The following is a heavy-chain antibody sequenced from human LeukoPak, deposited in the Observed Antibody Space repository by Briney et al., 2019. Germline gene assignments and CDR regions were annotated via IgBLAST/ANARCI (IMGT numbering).Heavy chain of an antibody. J-gene: IGHJ5*02. V-gene: IGHV4-31*03. CDR3: ARDRPDYGGNSLGWFDP. Sequence: SETLSLTCTVSGGSISSGGYYWSWIRQHPGKGLEWIGYTYYSGSTYYNPSLKSRVTISVDTSKNQFSLKLSSVTAADTAVYYCARDRPDYGGNSLGWFDPWGQGTLVTVSS. D-gene: IGHD4-23*01. CDR1: GGSISSGGYY. CDR2: TYYSGST.